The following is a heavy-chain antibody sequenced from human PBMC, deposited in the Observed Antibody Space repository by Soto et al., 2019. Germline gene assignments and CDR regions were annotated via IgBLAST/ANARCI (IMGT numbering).Heavy chain of an antibody. J-gene: IGHJ4*02. CDR1: GGSINSGDYY. V-gene: IGHV4-30-4*01. CDR2: IYYSGST. CDR3: ARAKGDY. Sequence: QVQLQESGPGLVKPSQTLSLTCTVSGGSINSGDYYWTWIRQPPGKGLEWIGYIYYSGSTYSIPSLKSRLTMSIETSKNQFSLTLSSVTAADTAVYYCARAKGDYWGQGTLVTVSS.